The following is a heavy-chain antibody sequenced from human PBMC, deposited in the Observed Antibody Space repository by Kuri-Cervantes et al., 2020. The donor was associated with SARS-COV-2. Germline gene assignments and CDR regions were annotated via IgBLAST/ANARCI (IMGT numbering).Heavy chain of an antibody. CDR3: AREYSGYERYYYYGMDV. CDR1: GYTFTNYA. CDR2: INTNTGNP. D-gene: IGHD5-12*01. V-gene: IGHV7-4-1*02. Sequence: ASVKVSCKASGYTFTNYAMNWVRQAPGQGLEWMGWINTNTGNPTYAQGFTGRFVFSLDSSVSTAYLQISSLKAEDTAVYYCAREYSGYERYYYYGMDVWGQGTTVTVSS. J-gene: IGHJ6*02.